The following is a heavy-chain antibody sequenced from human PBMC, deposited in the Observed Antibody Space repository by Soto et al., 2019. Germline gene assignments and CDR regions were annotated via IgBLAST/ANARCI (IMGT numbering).Heavy chain of an antibody. V-gene: IGHV4-59*01. CDR1: GGSISSYY. CDR2: IYYSGST. J-gene: IGHJ4*02. D-gene: IGHD6-13*01. Sequence: SETLSLTCTVSGGSISSYYWSWIRQPPGKGLEWIGYIYYSGSTNYNPSLKSRVTISVDTSKNQFSLKLGSVTAADTAVYYCARVGSSSWYYYFDYWGQGTLVTVSS. CDR3: ARVGSSSWYYYFDY.